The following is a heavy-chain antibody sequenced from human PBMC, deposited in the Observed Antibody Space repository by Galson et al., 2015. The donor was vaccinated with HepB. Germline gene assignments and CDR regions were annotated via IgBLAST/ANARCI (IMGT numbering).Heavy chain of an antibody. J-gene: IGHJ4*02. Sequence: SLRLSCAASGFTFSRYGMHWVRQAPGKGLEWVAVIWYDGSNKYYADSVKGRFTISRDNSKNTLYLQMNSLRAEDTAVYYCARWYYSDRIGYYGAGGGFDYWGQGTLVTVSS. CDR3: ARWYYSDRIGYYGAGGGFDY. CDR2: IWYDGSNK. V-gene: IGHV3-33*01. D-gene: IGHD3-22*01. CDR1: GFTFSRYG.